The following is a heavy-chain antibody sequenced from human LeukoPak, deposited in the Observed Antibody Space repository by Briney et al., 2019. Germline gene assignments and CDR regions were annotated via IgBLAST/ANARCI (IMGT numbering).Heavy chain of an antibody. CDR2: IYTSGNT. D-gene: IGHD2-2*03. J-gene: IGHJ4*02. CDR1: GGSISNYY. Sequence: SETLSLTCTVSGGSISNYYWSWIRQPAGKGLEWIGRIYTSGNTNYNPSLKSRVTMSVDTSKNHFYLRLSSVTAADTAVYYCARHGSGYCSSTSCSPKWGQGTLVTVSS. CDR3: ARHGSGYCSSTSCSPK. V-gene: IGHV4-4*07.